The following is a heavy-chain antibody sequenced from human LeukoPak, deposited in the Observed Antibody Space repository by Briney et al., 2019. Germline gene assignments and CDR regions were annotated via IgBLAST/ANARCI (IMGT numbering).Heavy chain of an antibody. CDR1: GDSISSSSYY. CDR3: ARDRTDYYGMDV. V-gene: IGHV4-39*07. J-gene: IGHJ6*02. CDR2: IYYSGST. Sequence: PSETLSLTCTVSGDSISSSSYYWGWIRQPPGKGLEWIGSIYYSGSTSYNPSLKSRVTISVDTSKNQFSLKLSSVTAADTAVYYCARDRTDYYGMDVWGQGTTVTVSS. D-gene: IGHD1-1*01.